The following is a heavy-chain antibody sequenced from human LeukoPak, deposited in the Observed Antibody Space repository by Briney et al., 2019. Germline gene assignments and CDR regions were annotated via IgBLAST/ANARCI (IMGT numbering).Heavy chain of an antibody. D-gene: IGHD2-2*01. CDR2: IYYSGST. V-gene: IGHV4-30-4*01. Sequence: SETLSLTCTVSGGSISSGDYYWSWIRQPPGKGLEWIGYIYYSGSTYYNPSLKSRVTISVDTSKNQFSLKLSSVTAADTAVYYCAREVVVVPAATDAFDIWGQGTMATVSS. CDR1: GGSISSGDYY. CDR3: AREVVVVPAATDAFDI. J-gene: IGHJ3*02.